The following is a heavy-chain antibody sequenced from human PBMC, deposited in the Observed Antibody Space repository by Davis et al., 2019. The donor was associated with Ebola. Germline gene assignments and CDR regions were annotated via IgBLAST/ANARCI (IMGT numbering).Heavy chain of an antibody. Sequence: PGGSLRLSCAASGFIFDDFSMSWVRQAPGKGLEWVSAINWNGDNTGYGDSVKGRFTTSRDNDRNSLYLQMNSLRAEDTALYYCARHLYGDYVGSLENGFDIWGQGTMVTVSS. CDR2: INWNGDNT. V-gene: IGHV3-20*04. CDR1: GFIFDDFS. J-gene: IGHJ3*02. CDR3: ARHLYGDYVGSLENGFDI. D-gene: IGHD4-17*01.